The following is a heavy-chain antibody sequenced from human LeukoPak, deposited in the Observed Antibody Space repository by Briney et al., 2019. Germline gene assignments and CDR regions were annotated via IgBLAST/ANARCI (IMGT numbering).Heavy chain of an antibody. CDR3: ARVYCSGGSCYSGAFDI. CDR2: INWNGGST. Sequence: GGSLRLSCAASGFTFSTNSMNWVRQAPGKGLEWVSGINWNGGSTGYADSVKGRFTISRDNAKNSLYLQMNSLRAEDTALYYCARVYCSGGSCYSGAFDIWGQGTMVTVSS. CDR1: GFTFSTNS. D-gene: IGHD2-15*01. V-gene: IGHV3-20*04. J-gene: IGHJ3*02.